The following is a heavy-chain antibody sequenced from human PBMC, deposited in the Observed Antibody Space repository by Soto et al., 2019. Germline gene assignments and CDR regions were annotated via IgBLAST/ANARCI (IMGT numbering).Heavy chain of an antibody. CDR1: GFTFSCYG. Sequence: QVQLVESGGGVVQPGRSLRLSCAASGFTFSCYGMHWVRQAPGKGLEGVAVIWYDGTNKYYADSVKGRFTISRDNSKNTLYLPMNSLRAEATAVYNCARDRGGPPLRYYYGMDVWGQGTTVTVSS. D-gene: IGHD2-15*01. V-gene: IGHV3-33*01. J-gene: IGHJ6*02. CDR2: IWYDGTNK. CDR3: ARDRGGPPLRYYYGMDV.